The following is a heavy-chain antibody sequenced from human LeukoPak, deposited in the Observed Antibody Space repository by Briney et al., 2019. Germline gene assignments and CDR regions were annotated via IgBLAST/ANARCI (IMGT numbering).Heavy chain of an antibody. V-gene: IGHV3-48*03. CDR1: GFTFSGYN. J-gene: IGHJ6*04. CDR3: ARDVVRGSGGDV. D-gene: IGHD3-10*01. CDR2: ISRSGSTK. Sequence: GGSLRLSCAASGFTFSGYNMRWIRQAPGKGLEWVSAISRSGSTKYYADSVKGRFTISRDNSKNTLYLQMNSLRAEDTAVYYCARDVVRGSGGDVWGKGTTVTISS.